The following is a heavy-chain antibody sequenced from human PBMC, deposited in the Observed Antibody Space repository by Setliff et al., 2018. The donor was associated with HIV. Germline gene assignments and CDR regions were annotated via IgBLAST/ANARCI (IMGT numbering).Heavy chain of an antibody. J-gene: IGHJ1*01. D-gene: IGHD2-15*01. V-gene: IGHV1-69*13. CDR1: GGTFSSYA. Sequence: SVKVSCKASGGTFSSYAIYWVRQAPGQELEWMGGTMPISGTPNYAQKFQGRVTITADESTNTAYMELSSLRSEDTAVYYCADTLGYCSGDSCYGYFRHWGQGTLVTVSS. CDR3: ADTLGYCSGDSCYGYFRH. CDR2: TMPISGTP.